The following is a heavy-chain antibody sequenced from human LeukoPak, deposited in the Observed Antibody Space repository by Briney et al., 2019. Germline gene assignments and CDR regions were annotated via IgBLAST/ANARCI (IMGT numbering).Heavy chain of an antibody. V-gene: IGHV3-48*01. CDR1: GFTFNNYP. CDR2: IGSGGSTI. Sequence: QTGGSLRLSCAAPGFTFNNYPMNWVRQAPGKGLEWVSYIGSGGSTIYYADSVKGRFTISRDNSKNTLYLQMNSLRAEDTAVYYCARTNAGYCSSTSCDWFDPWGQGTLVTVSS. D-gene: IGHD2-2*01. CDR3: ARTNAGYCSSTSCDWFDP. J-gene: IGHJ5*02.